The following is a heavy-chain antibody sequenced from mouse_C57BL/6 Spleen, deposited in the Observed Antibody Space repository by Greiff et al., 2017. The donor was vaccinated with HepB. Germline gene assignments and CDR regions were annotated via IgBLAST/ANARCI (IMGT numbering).Heavy chain of an antibody. CDR2: IHPNSGST. Sequence: QVQLKQPGAELVKPGASVKLSCKASGYTFTSYWMHWVKQRPGQGLEWIGMIHPNSGSTNYNEKFKSKATLTVDKSSSTAYMQLSSLTSEDSAVYYCARPITTVVATGSCFDYWGQGTTLTVSS. V-gene: IGHV1-64*01. CDR1: GYTFTSYW. CDR3: ARPITTVVATGSCFDY. J-gene: IGHJ2*01. D-gene: IGHD1-1*01.